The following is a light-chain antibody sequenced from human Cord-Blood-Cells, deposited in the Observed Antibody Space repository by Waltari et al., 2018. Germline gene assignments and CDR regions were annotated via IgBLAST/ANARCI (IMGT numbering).Light chain of an antibody. CDR2: WAS. CDR1: QRVLYSSNNKNY. V-gene: IGKV4-1*01. CDR3: QQYYSTWT. J-gene: IGKJ1*01. Sequence: EIVMHQSPESLAVSLGERTTINCKSTQRVLYSSNNKNYLAWYQQKPGQPPKLLIYWASTRESGVPDRFSGSGSGTDFTLTISSLQAEDVAVYYCQQYYSTWTFGQGTKVEIK.